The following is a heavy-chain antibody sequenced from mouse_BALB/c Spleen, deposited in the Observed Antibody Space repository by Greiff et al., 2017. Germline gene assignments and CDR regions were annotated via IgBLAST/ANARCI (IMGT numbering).Heavy chain of an antibody. J-gene: IGHJ3*01. CDR2: ISSGSSTI. V-gene: IGHV5-17*02. CDR3: ARGEVRSWFAY. CDR1: GFTFSSFG. D-gene: IGHD2-14*01. Sequence: EVKLVESGGGLVQPGGSLKLSCAASGFTFSSFGMHWVRQAPEKGLEWVAYISSGSSTIYYADTVKGRFTISRDNPKNTLFLQMTSLRSEDTAMYYCARGEVRSWFAYWGQGTLVTVSA.